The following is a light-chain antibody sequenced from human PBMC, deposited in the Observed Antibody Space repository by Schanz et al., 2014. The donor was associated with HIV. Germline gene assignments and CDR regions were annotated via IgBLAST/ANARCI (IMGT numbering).Light chain of an antibody. CDR2: GAS. J-gene: IGKJ4*01. Sequence: EIVLTQSPGTLSLSLGERATLSCRASQSVSSNFLAWYQQKPNQAPRLLIFGASNRAIGIPDRFSGSESGTDFTLTISSLEPEDFAVYYCQYFGNSGGTFGGGTKVEIK. CDR3: QYFGNSGGT. CDR1: QSVSSNF. V-gene: IGKV3-20*01.